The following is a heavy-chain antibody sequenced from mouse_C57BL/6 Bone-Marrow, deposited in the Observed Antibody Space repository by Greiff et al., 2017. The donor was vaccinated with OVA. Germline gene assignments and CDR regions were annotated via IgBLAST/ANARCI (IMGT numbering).Heavy chain of an antibody. CDR2: IWSGGST. CDR3: ARNSYGSKGNWFAY. J-gene: IGHJ3*01. Sequence: VQLQQSGPGLVQPSQSLSITCTVSGFSLTSYGVHWVRQSPGKGLEWLGVIWSGGSTDYNAAFISRLSISTDNSKSQVFFKRNSLQADDTAIYYCARNSYGSKGNWFAYWGQGTLVTVSA. D-gene: IGHD1-1*01. V-gene: IGHV2-2*01. CDR1: GFSLTSYG.